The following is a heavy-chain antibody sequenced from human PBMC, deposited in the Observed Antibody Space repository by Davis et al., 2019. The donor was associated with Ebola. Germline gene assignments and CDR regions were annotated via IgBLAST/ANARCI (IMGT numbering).Heavy chain of an antibody. J-gene: IGHJ4*02. Sequence: GESLKISCVASGFTFDDYAMTWVRQAPGKGLEWVSAISGSGGSTYYADSVKGRFTISRDNAKNSLYLQMNSLRDEDTAVYYCARDPSHAKRWLHNYYFDYWGQGTLVTVSS. D-gene: IGHD5-24*01. V-gene: IGHV3-23*01. CDR3: ARDPSHAKRWLHNYYFDY. CDR2: ISGSGGST. CDR1: GFTFDDYA.